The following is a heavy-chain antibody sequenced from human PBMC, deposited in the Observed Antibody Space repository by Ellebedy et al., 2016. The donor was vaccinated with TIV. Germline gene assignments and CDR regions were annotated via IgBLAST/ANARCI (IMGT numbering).Heavy chain of an antibody. D-gene: IGHD1-1*01. J-gene: IGHJ4*02. CDR2: IKGDGSGK. CDR3: ARDFRGTGSHDY. CDR1: GFSFSNYW. V-gene: IGHV3-7*01. Sequence: PGGSLRLSCAASGFSFSNYWMSWVRQAPGKGLEWVANIKGDGSGKHYVDSVKGRFTISRDNAENAVYLQMYSLRSEDSAVYYCARDFRGTGSHDYWGQGSLVTVSS.